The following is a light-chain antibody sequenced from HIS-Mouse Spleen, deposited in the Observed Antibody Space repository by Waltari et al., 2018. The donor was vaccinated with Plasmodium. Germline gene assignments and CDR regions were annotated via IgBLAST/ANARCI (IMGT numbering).Light chain of an antibody. V-gene: IGKV3-15*01. J-gene: IGKJ3*01. CDR2: GAS. CDR1: QSVSSN. Sequence: EIVMTQSPATLSVSPGESAPLSCRASQSVSSNVAWYQQKPGQAPRLLIYGASTRATGIPARFSGSGSGTEFTLTISSLQSEDFAVYYCQQYNNWSFTFGPGTKVDIK. CDR3: QQYNNWSFT.